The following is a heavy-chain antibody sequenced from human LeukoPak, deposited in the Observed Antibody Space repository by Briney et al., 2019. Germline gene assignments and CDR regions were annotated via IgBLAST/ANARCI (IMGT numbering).Heavy chain of an antibody. J-gene: IGHJ2*01. Sequence: SETLSLTCTVSGGSLSGDYWSWIRQPPGKGLEWIGYIYDSGKTNYNPSLKRRVTISGETSKNHFSLNLCSVTAPDTAVFYCARHKILELLLFRKNWYVDLWGRGTLVTVSS. CDR1: GGSLSGDY. D-gene: IGHD3-3*01. V-gene: IGHV4-59*08. CDR2: IYDSGKT. CDR3: ARHKILELLLFRKNWYVDL.